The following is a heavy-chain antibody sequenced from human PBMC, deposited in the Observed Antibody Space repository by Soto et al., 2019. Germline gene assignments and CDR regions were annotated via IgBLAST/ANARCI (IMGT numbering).Heavy chain of an antibody. Sequence: GGSLRLSCAASGFTLSSYCMHWVRQAPGKGLEWLAVISSDGGTQYYSDSVKGRFTIYRDEFKSTLYLQMNRLRVEDTAMYYCARDLYPTSENWFGPWGQATLVTVSS. CDR2: ISSDGGTQ. D-gene: IGHD2-15*01. J-gene: IGHJ5*02. V-gene: IGHV3-30*04. CDR3: ARDLYPTSENWFGP. CDR1: GFTLSSYC.